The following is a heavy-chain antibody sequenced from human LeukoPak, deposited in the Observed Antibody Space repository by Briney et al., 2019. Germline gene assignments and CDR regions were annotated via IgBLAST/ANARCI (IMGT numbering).Heavy chain of an antibody. CDR3: ARLRETTVTRDDSYYYMDV. CDR1: GFTVSSNY. Sequence: GGSLRLSCAASGFTVSSNYISWLRQAPGKGLEWVSVVYRGVSTYYADSVKGRFTISRDSSRNTLYLQMDSLRAEDTAVYYCARLRETTVTRDDSYYYMDVWRKGTTVTVSS. D-gene: IGHD4-17*01. V-gene: IGHV3-53*01. CDR2: VYRGVST. J-gene: IGHJ6*03.